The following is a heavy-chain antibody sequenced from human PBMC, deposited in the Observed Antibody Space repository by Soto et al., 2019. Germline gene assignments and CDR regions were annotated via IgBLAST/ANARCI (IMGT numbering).Heavy chain of an antibody. CDR1: GGSVTSGRFY. CDR2: IYYTGRT. D-gene: IGHD6-19*01. Sequence: QVQLQESGPGLVKPSETLSLTCTVSGGSVTSGRFYWSWSRQPPGKGLEWIGYIYYTGRTSYTSSLKSRVTRSFDTPENQFSLKLSSVTAADTAKYYCARSGASSGWLGGQGTQVTVSS. CDR3: ARSGASSGWL. J-gene: IGHJ4*02. V-gene: IGHV4-61*01.